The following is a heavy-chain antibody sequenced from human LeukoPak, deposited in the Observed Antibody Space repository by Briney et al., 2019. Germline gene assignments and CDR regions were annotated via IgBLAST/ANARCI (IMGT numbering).Heavy chain of an antibody. Sequence: SETLSLTCTVSGGSISSYYWSWIRQPPGKGLEWIGDIYYSGSTNYNPSLKSRVTISVDTSKNQFSLKLSSVTAADTAVYYCARVGLGEQQLVFFDYWGQGTLVTVSS. J-gene: IGHJ4*02. CDR2: IYYSGST. V-gene: IGHV4-59*01. CDR1: GGSISSYY. CDR3: ARVGLGEQQLVFFDY. D-gene: IGHD6-13*01.